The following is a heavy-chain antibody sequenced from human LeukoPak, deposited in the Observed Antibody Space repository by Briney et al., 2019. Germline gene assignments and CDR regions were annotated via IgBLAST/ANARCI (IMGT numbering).Heavy chain of an antibody. CDR3: ARSIGSYYTMDV. V-gene: IGHV3-11*01. D-gene: IGHD3-22*01. J-gene: IGHJ6*02. Sequence: PGGSLRLSCAACGFNLSDYYMNWIRQAPGKGLEWVSSISGSGSVLYYADSVEGRFTISRDNAKNSLYLQMNSLRAEDTAVYYCARSIGSYYTMDVWGQGTTVTVSS. CDR1: GFNLSDYY. CDR2: ISGSGSVL.